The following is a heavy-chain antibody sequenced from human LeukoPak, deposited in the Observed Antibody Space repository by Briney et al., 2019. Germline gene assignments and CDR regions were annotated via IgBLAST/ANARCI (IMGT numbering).Heavy chain of an antibody. Sequence: PGGSLRLSCAASGFTFSSYSMNWVRQAPGKGLEWVSSISSSSSYIYYADSVKGRFTISRDNAKNSLYLQMNSLRAEDTAVYYCAKSLQLWTTYYYYYMDVWGKGTTVTVSS. CDR3: AKSLQLWTTYYYYYMDV. CDR1: GFTFSSYS. CDR2: ISSSSSYI. V-gene: IGHV3-21*04. D-gene: IGHD5-18*01. J-gene: IGHJ6*03.